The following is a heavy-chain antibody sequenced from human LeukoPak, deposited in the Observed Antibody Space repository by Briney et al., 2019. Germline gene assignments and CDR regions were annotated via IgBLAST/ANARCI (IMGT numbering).Heavy chain of an antibody. Sequence: GGSLRLSCAASGFTFSSYSMNWVRQAPGKGLEWVSYISSSGSTIYYADSVKGRFTISRDNAKNSLYLQMNSLRAEDTAVYYCASSGWYFFDYWGQGTLVTVSS. CDR3: ASSGWYFFDY. D-gene: IGHD6-19*01. CDR1: GFTFSSYS. J-gene: IGHJ4*02. CDR2: ISSSGSTI. V-gene: IGHV3-48*04.